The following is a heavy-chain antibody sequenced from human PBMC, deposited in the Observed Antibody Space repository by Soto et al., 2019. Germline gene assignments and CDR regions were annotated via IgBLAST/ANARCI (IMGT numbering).Heavy chain of an antibody. CDR3: ARDAAMGDYYHYGMDV. Sequence: RASVKVSCKASGYTFTGYYLHWVRQAPGQGLEWMGWINPSSGGANIAQKFQGWVTMTRDTSIDTAYMELTRLRSDDTAVYYCARDAAMGDYYHYGMDVWGKGTPVNVS. V-gene: IGHV1-2*04. CDR2: INPSSGGA. D-gene: IGHD5-18*01. CDR1: GYTFTGYY. J-gene: IGHJ6*04.